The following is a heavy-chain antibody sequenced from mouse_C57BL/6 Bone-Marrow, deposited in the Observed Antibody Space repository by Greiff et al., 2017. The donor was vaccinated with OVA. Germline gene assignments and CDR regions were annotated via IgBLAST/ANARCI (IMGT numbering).Heavy chain of an antibody. CDR2: IWRGGST. CDR1: GFSLTSYG. J-gene: IGHJ2*01. Sequence: VKLMESGPGLVQPSQSLSITCTVSGFSLTSYGVHWVRQSPGKGLEWLGVIWRGGSTDYNAAFMSRLSITKDNSKSQVFFKMNSLQADDTAIYYCAKMAYYGSLYYFDYWGQGTTLTVSS. V-gene: IGHV2-5*01. D-gene: IGHD1-1*01. CDR3: AKMAYYGSLYYFDY.